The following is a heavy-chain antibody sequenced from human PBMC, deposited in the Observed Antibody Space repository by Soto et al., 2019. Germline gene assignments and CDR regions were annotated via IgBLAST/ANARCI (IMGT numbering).Heavy chain of an antibody. Sequence: SETLSLTCTVSGGSISSYYWGWIRQPPGKGLEWVGYIYYSGSTNYNPSLKSRVTISVDTSKNQFSLKLSSVTAADTAVYYCARGSCISGTTGGFDYWGQGTLVTVSS. CDR2: IYYSGST. CDR1: GGSISSYY. V-gene: IGHV4-59*01. CDR3: ARGSCISGTTGGFDY. D-gene: IGHD1-20*01. J-gene: IGHJ4*02.